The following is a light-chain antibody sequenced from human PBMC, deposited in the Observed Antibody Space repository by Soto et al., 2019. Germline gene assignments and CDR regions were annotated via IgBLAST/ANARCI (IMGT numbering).Light chain of an antibody. J-gene: IGKJ1*01. Sequence: ETLMTQSPGTLSVSPGEGATLSCRASESVSSLAWYQQKPGQAPRLLIYGASTRATGIPARFSGSGSGTEFTLTISSLQSEDFAVYYCQQYDTWPKFGQGTKVDIK. CDR1: ESVSS. CDR3: QQYDTWPK. CDR2: GAS. V-gene: IGKV3-15*01.